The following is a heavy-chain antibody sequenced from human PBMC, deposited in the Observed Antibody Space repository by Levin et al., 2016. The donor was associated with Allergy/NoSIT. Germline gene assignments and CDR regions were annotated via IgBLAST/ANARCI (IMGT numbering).Heavy chain of an antibody. D-gene: IGHD2-15*01. V-gene: IGHV7-4-1*01. CDR3: ARDLSVVVAAPLDY. CDR2: INTNTGNP. Sequence: WVRQAPGQGLEWMGWINTNTGNPTYAQGFTGRFVFSLDTSVSTAYLQICSLKAEDTAVYYCARDLSVVVAAPLDYWGQGTLVTVSS. J-gene: IGHJ4*02.